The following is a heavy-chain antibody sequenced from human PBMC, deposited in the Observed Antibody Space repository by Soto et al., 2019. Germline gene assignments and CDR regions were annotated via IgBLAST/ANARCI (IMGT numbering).Heavy chain of an antibody. CDR2: INPDSGAT. D-gene: IGHD2-8*02. CDR1: GYSFTGYY. Sequence: HEHLVQSGAEVKRPGASLKVSCKASGYSFTGYYIHWVRQAPGQGLEWMGWINPDSGATNYAQNFQGRVHLTSDTSISTASMDLTSPTSDDTAVYYCARGDYGTGGYPFPYFDYWGQGTLVIVSS. CDR3: ARGDYGTGGYPFPYFDY. V-gene: IGHV1-2*02. J-gene: IGHJ4*02.